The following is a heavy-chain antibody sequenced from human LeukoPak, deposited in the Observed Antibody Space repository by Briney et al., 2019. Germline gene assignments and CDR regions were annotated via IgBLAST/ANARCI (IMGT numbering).Heavy chain of an antibody. CDR1: GGSISGYY. CDR2: IYYSGST. CDR3: ASLGTGYSYGYALDY. Sequence: PSETLSLTCTVSGGSISGYYWSWIRQPPGKGLEWIGYIYYSGSTNYNPSLKSRVTISVDTSKNQFSLKLSSVTAADTAVYYCASLGTGYSYGYALDYWGQGTLVTVSS. D-gene: IGHD5-18*01. V-gene: IGHV4-59*01. J-gene: IGHJ4*02.